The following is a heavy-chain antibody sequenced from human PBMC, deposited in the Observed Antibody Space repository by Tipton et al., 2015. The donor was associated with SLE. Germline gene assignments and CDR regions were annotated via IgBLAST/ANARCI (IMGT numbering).Heavy chain of an antibody. CDR1: GGSISSHY. CDR3: ARAKDWEDGFDI. D-gene: IGHD3/OR15-3a*01. CDR2: VFVSGIT. V-gene: IGHV4-4*07. J-gene: IGHJ3*02. Sequence: GLVKPSETLSLTCTVSGGSISSHYWSWIRQPAGKGLEWIGRVFVSGITNYNPSLKSRVSMSTDTSKNQFSLKLNSVTAADTAVYYCARAKDWEDGFDIWGQGTMVTVS.